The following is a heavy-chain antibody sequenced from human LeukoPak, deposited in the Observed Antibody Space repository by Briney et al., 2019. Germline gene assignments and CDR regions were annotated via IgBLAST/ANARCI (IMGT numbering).Heavy chain of an antibody. J-gene: IGHJ4*02. V-gene: IGHV3-7*01. CDR1: GFTFSSYW. CDR2: IKQDGSEK. D-gene: IGHD3-10*01. CDR3: ARSEMLWFGELPSSFDY. Sequence: GGSLRLSCAASGFTFSSYWMSWVRQAPGKGLEWVANIKQDGSEKYYVDSVKGRFTISRDNAKNSLCLQMNSLRAEDTAVYYCARSEMLWFGELPSSFDYWGQGTLVTVSS.